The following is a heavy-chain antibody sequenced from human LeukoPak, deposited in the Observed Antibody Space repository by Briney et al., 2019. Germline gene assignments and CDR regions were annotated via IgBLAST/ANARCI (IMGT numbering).Heavy chain of an antibody. Sequence: GGSLRLSCAASGFTFSTYAMSWVRQAPGKGLEWVSAISGSGGSTYYADSVKGRFTISRDNPKNTLYLQMNSLRAEDTAVYYCAKDRKDGYNYFDYWGQGTLVTVSS. CDR3: AKDRKDGYNYFDY. D-gene: IGHD5-24*01. J-gene: IGHJ4*02. V-gene: IGHV3-23*01. CDR1: GFTFSTYA. CDR2: ISGSGGST.